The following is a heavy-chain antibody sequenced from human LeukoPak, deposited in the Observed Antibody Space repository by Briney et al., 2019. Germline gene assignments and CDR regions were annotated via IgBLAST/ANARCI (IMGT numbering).Heavy chain of an antibody. D-gene: IGHD3-9*01. Sequence: GGSLRLSCAASGFTFSTYGIHWVRQAPGKGLEWVAFIRYDGSNKYYADSVKGRFTISRDNSKNTLYLQMNSLRAEDTAVYYCAKAGDPPYYDILTGPLDYWGQGTLVTVSS. J-gene: IGHJ4*02. V-gene: IGHV3-30*02. CDR2: IRYDGSNK. CDR3: AKAGDPPYYDILTGPLDY. CDR1: GFTFSTYG.